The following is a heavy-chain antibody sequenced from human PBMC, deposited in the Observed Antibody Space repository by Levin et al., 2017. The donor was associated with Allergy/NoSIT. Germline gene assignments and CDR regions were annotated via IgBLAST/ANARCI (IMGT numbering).Heavy chain of an antibody. CDR1: GYPFTGYY. V-gene: IGHV1-2*02. D-gene: IGHD2-2*01. CDR3: ARDMGYCSSTSCRTMGDY. Sequence: GESLKISCKASGYPFTGYYMHWVRQAPGQGPEWMGLIKPNSGGTNYAQKVQGRVTMTRDTSISTAYLELSRLRSEDTAVYYCARDMGYCSSTSCRTMGDYWGQGTLVTVSS. J-gene: IGHJ4*02. CDR2: IKPNSGGT.